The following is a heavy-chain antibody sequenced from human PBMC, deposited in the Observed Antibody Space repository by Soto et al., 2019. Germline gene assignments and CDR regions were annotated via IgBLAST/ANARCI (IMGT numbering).Heavy chain of an antibody. V-gene: IGHV3-23*01. CDR3: AKGRGQNWNFGY. D-gene: IGHD1-1*01. J-gene: IGHJ4*02. CDR2: ISGSGGTA. CDR1: GFTFSSYA. Sequence: EVQLLESGGGSVQPGGTLRLSCAASGFTFSSYAMHWVRRPPGKGLEWVSSISGSGGTAYYADSVKGRFSISRDSLVTTPYLQINSLRAEDTAVYYCAKGRGQNWNFGYWGQGTLVTVSP.